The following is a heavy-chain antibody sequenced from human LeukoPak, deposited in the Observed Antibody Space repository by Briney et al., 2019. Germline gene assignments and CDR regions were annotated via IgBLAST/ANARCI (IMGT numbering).Heavy chain of an antibody. J-gene: IGHJ4*02. CDR1: GFTFSSYW. Sequence: PGGSLRLSCAASGFTFSSYWMHWVRQTPGKGLVWVSRVNSDGSSTSYADSVKGRFTISRDNAENTVYLQMNSLRAEDTAVYYCARGAHQSGRYLIDQWGQGTLVTVSS. CDR2: VNSDGSST. V-gene: IGHV3-74*01. D-gene: IGHD1-26*01. CDR3: ARGAHQSGRYLIDQ.